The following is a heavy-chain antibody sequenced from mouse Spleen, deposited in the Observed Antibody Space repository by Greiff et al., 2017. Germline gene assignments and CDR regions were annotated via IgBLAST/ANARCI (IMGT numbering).Heavy chain of an antibody. CDR3: TERSTHYFDY. CDR2: IRLKSDNYAT. CDR1: GFTFSNYW. Sequence: EVQLQESGGGLVQPGGSMKLSCVASGFTFSNYWMNWVRQSPEKGLEWVAQIRLKSDNYATHYAESVKGRFTISRDDSKSSVYLQMNNLRAEDTGIYYCTERSTHYFDYWGQGTTLTVSS. D-gene: IGHD2-1*01. J-gene: IGHJ2*01. V-gene: IGHV6-3*01.